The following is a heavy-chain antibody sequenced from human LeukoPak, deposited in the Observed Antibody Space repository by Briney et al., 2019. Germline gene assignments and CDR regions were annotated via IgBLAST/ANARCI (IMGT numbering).Heavy chain of an antibody. D-gene: IGHD3-16*02. CDR3: ARGQYDYVWGSYRYQQYYFDY. Sequence: ASVKVSCKASGYTFTSYGISWVRQAPGQGLEWMGWIRAYNGKTNNAQKLQGRVTMTTDTSTSTAYMELRSLRSDDTAVYYCARGQYDYVWGSYRYQQYYFDYWGQGTLVTVSS. V-gene: IGHV1-18*01. CDR1: GYTFTSYG. CDR2: IRAYNGKT. J-gene: IGHJ4*02.